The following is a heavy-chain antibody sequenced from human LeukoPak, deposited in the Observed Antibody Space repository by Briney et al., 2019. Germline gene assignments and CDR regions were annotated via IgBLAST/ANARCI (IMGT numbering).Heavy chain of an antibody. CDR2: INPNSGGT. CDR3: ARDLGYYGSESYYFVY. CDR1: GYTFAGYY. V-gene: IGHV1-2*02. D-gene: IGHD3-10*01. J-gene: IGHJ4*02. Sequence: ASVKVSFKASGYTFAGYYLHWVRQAPGQGLEWMGWINPNSGGTNYAPKFQGRVTMTSDTSISTAYMELSRLRSDDTAVYYCARDLGYYGSESYYFVYWGEGTLVTVSS.